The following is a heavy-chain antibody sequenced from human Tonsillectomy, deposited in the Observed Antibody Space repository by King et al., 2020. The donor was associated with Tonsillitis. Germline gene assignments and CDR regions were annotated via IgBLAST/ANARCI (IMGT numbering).Heavy chain of an antibody. Sequence: VQLVESGGGVVQPGRFLRLSCAASGFTFEGYPMHWVRQAPGKGLEWVAVISYDGGNKYYADSVKGRFTISRDNSKNTLFLQMSSLRAEDTAVYYCARESLASEDNSNWYEPFDCWGQGTLVSVSS. V-gene: IGHV3-30*04. D-gene: IGHD6-13*01. CDR2: ISYDGGNK. J-gene: IGHJ4*02. CDR3: ARESLASEDNSNWYEPFDC. CDR1: GFTFEGYP.